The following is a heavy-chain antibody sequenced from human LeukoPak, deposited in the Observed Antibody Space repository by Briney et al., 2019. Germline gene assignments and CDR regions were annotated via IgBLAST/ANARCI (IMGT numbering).Heavy chain of an antibody. J-gene: IGHJ4*02. Sequence: SETLSLTCTVSGGSISSGGYYWSWIRQPPGKGLECIGYIYHSGSTYYNPSLKSRVTISVDRSKNQFSLKLSSVTAADTAVYYCARDMRSYWGSAYYLDYWGQGTLATVSS. V-gene: IGHV4-30-2*01. CDR1: GGSISSGGYY. D-gene: IGHD7-27*01. CDR2: IYHSGST. CDR3: ARDMRSYWGSAYYLDY.